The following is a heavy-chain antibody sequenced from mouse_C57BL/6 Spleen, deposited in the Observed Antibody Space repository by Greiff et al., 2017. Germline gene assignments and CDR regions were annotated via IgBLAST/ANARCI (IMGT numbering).Heavy chain of an antibody. Sequence: QVQLQQPGAELARPGASVKMSCKASGYTFTSYSMHWVKQRPGQGLEWIGNINPSSGNTNYNQKFKDKATLTADKSSSTAYMQLSSLTSEDSAVYYCARGTTVVPSDYWGQGTTLTVSS. CDR1: GYTFTSYS. D-gene: IGHD1-1*01. J-gene: IGHJ2*01. V-gene: IGHV1-4*01. CDR2: INPSSGNT. CDR3: ARGTTVVPSDY.